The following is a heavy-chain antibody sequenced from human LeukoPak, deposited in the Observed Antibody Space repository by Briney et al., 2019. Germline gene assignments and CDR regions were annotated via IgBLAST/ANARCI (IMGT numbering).Heavy chain of an antibody. CDR3: ARERNSGYDWYFDY. V-gene: IGHV3-7*01. CDR1: GFTFSSYW. D-gene: IGHD5-12*01. J-gene: IGHJ4*02. CDR2: IKQDGSEK. Sequence: GGSLRLSCAASGFTFSSYWMSWVRQAPGKGLEWVANIKQDGSEKYYVDSVKGGFTISRDNAKNSLYLQMNSLRAEDTAVYYCARERNSGYDWYFDYWGQGTLVTVSS.